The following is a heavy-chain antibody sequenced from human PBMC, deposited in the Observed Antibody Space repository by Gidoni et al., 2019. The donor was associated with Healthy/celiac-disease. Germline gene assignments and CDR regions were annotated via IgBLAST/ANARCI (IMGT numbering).Heavy chain of an antibody. J-gene: IGHJ6*03. CDR1: GFTFSSHA. CDR2: IAYDGSNK. V-gene: IGHV3-30-3*01. CDR3: ARDPGYDFWSGYYMDV. D-gene: IGHD3-3*01. Sequence: QVQLVESGGGVVQHGRSLRLSCAASGFTFSSHAMHWVRQAPGKGLEWVAVIAYDGSNKYYADSVKGRFTISRDNSKNTLYLQMNSLRAEDTAVYYCARDPGYDFWSGYYMDVWGKGTTVTVSS.